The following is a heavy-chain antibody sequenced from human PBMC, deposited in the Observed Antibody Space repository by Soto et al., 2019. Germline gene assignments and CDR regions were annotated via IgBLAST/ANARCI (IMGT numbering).Heavy chain of an antibody. CDR1: GFTFSSYW. J-gene: IGHJ4*02. V-gene: IGHV3-74*01. CDR2: INSDGSST. CDR3: VRTSLVVAAATREDY. D-gene: IGHD2-15*01. Sequence: EVQLVESGGGLVQPGGSLRLSCAASGFTFSSYWMHWVRQAPGKGLVWVSRINSDGSSTDYADSVKGRFTITRDNAKNPLYLQMNSLRAEDTAVYYCVRTSLVVAAATREDYWGQGTLVTVSS.